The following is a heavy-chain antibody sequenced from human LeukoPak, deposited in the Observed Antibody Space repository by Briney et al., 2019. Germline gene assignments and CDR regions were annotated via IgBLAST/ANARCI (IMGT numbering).Heavy chain of an antibody. D-gene: IGHD2-15*01. Sequence: ASVKVSCKASGYTFSIYYVHWVRQAPGQGLEWMGVINLNSGSTDYAQKFQGRVTVTTDTSTSTAYMELSSLRSEDTAVYYCGREGISGLLGHCSGGRCPMDVWGQGTTVTVSS. CDR1: GYTFSIYY. J-gene: IGHJ6*02. CDR3: GREGISGLLGHCSGGRCPMDV. V-gene: IGHV1-46*01. CDR2: INLNSGST.